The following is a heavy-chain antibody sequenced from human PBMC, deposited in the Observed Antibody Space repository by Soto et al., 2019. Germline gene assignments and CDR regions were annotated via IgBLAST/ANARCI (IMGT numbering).Heavy chain of an antibody. CDR2: IHYTGST. V-gene: IGHV4-30-4*01. J-gene: IGHJ5*02. Sequence: SETLSLTCTVSGGSISINGYYWDWMRQPPGKGLEWIGHIHYTGSTYYNPSLKSRVTMSVDTSKNQFSLKLNSVTAADTAVYYCARKNLNARNPGNWFDPWGQGTLVTVSS. CDR1: GGSISINGYY. CDR3: ARKNLNARNPGNWFDP.